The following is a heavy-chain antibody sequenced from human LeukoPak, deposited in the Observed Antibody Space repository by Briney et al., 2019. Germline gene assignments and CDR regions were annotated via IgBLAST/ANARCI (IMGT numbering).Heavy chain of an antibody. D-gene: IGHD5-18*01. CDR1: GFTFSSYA. V-gene: IGHV3-23*01. J-gene: IGHJ4*02. Sequence: SGGSLRLSCAASGFTFSSYAMSWVRQAPGKGLEWVSAISGSGGSTYYADSVKGRFTISRDNSKNTLYLQMNSLRAEDTAVYYCAKTRAPDRIQLWFSFDYWGQGTLVTVSS. CDR2: ISGSGGST. CDR3: AKTRAPDRIQLWFSFDY.